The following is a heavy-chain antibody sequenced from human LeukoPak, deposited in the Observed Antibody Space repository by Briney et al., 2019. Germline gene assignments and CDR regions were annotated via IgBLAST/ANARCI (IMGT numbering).Heavy chain of an antibody. D-gene: IGHD3-22*01. CDR3: AKDLTYYYDSTGYYFGY. CDR1: GFTFSSYA. J-gene: IGHJ4*02. CDR2: ISGSGGTT. Sequence: GGSLRLSCAASGFTFSSYAMSWVRQAPGKGLELVSGISGSGGTTYYADSVKGRFTISRDNSKNILYLQLNSLRAEDTAIYYCAKDLTYYYDSTGYYFGYWGQGTLVTVSS. V-gene: IGHV3-23*01.